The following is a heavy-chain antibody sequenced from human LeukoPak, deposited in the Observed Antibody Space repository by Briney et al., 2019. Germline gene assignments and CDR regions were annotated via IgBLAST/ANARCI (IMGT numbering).Heavy chain of an antibody. CDR3: ATGGYYYNSSGYYRVDFFNY. Sequence: GGSLRLSCAASEFTFSSYAMSWVRQAPGKGLEWVSAISGSGGSTYYADSVKGRFAISRDNSKNTLHLQMNSLRAEDTAVYYCATGGYYYNSSGYYRVDFFNYGAQETLVTVSS. D-gene: IGHD3-22*01. J-gene: IGHJ4*02. CDR2: ISGSGGST. V-gene: IGHV3-23*01. CDR1: EFTFSSYA.